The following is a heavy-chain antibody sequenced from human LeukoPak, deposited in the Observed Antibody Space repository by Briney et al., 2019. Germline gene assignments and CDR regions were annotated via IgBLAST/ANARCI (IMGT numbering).Heavy chain of an antibody. CDR2: ISAQHGQA. CDR3: AGSLGYCTSNVCYLKY. Sequence: ASVKVSCKTSGYSENFYGITWVRQVAGQGLEWMGWISAQHGQAEYAPNSQDRVTMTTDTYTNTAYMELKSLRSDDTAVYYCAGSLGYCTSNVCYLKYWGQGTLVTISS. D-gene: IGHD2-8*01. J-gene: IGHJ4*02. V-gene: IGHV1-18*04. CDR1: GYSENFYG.